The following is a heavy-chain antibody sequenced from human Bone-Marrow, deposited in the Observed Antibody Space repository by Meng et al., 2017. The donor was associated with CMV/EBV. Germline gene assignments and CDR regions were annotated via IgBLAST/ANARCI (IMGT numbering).Heavy chain of an antibody. V-gene: IGHV1-2*02. CDR3: ARARVTVLEWFGY. Sequence: KASCCTFTDYYMHRVRQAPGQGLEWMEWINPNSGGTNYAQKFQGSVTMTRDTSISTAYMELSRLRSDDTAVYYCARARVTVLEWFGYWGQGTLVTVSS. J-gene: IGHJ4*02. CDR1: CCTFTDYY. D-gene: IGHD3-3*01. CDR2: INPNSGGT.